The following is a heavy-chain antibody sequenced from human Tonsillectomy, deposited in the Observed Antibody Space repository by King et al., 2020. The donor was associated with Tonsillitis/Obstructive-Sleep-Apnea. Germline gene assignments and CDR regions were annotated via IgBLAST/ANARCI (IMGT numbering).Heavy chain of an antibody. CDR1: GYTFTSYG. J-gene: IGHJ4*02. CDR2: ISAYNGNT. D-gene: IGHD4-17*01. CDR3: ARPLNYGDYVGVFDY. V-gene: IGHV1-18*01. Sequence: QLVQSGAEVKKPGGSVKVSCKASGYTFTSYGISWVRQAPGQGLEWMGWISAYNGNTNYAQKLQGRVTMTTDTSTSTAYMELRSLRSDDTAVYYCARPLNYGDYVGVFDYWGQGTLVTVSS.